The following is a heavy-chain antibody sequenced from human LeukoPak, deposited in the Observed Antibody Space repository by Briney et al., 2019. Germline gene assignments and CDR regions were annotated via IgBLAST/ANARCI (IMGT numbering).Heavy chain of an antibody. Sequence: SQTLSLTCAISGDSVSSNSGAWNWIRQSPSRGLEWLGRTYYRSKWYNDYAVSAKSRITINPDTPKNQFSLQLKSVTPEDTAVYYCASSGYGDSAFDYWGQGTLVTVSS. CDR3: ASSGYGDSAFDY. J-gene: IGHJ4*02. V-gene: IGHV6-1*01. D-gene: IGHD4-17*01. CDR1: GDSVSSNSGA. CDR2: TYYRSKWYN.